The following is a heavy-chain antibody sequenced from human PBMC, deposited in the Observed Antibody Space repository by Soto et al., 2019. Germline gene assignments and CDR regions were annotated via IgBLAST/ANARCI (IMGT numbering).Heavy chain of an antibody. Sequence: HVQLQESGPGLVKPSETLSLTCTVSGDSINSGNYYWSWIRQSPGTGLEWIGYIYNSGTTFYDPSLKRRVTIPLDTSKTQFSLELTSVTAADTAVYYGAAFVGAFWYFDFWGRGTLVTVSS. CDR3: AAFVGAFWYFDF. J-gene: IGHJ2*01. D-gene: IGHD2-15*01. V-gene: IGHV4-30-4*01. CDR2: IYNSGTT. CDR1: GDSINSGNYY.